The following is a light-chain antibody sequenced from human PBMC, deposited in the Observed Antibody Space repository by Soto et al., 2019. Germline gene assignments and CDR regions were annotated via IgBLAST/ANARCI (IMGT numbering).Light chain of an antibody. V-gene: IGLV2-11*01. J-gene: IGLJ3*02. CDR1: SSDVGGYNY. CDR3: SSYTARSTWV. CDR2: DVS. Sequence: QSALTQPRSVSGSPGQSVTISCTGTSSDVGGYNYVSWYQQYPGKAPKLMIYDVSKRPSGVPDRFSGSKSGNTASLIISGLQAEDEGDYYCSSYTARSTWVFGGGTKLTVL.